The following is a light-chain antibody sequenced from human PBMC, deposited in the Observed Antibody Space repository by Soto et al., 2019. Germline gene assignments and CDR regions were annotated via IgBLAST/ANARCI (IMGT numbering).Light chain of an antibody. CDR3: QQYGTSPFT. Sequence: EIVLTQSPATLSLSPGERATLSCRGSQSVAYTYLAWFQQKPGQAPRLLIYGASNRATGIPDRFSGSGSGTDFTLTISRLEPEDFAVYYCQQYGTSPFTFGPGTKVDIK. J-gene: IGKJ3*01. V-gene: IGKV3-20*01. CDR1: QSVAYTY. CDR2: GAS.